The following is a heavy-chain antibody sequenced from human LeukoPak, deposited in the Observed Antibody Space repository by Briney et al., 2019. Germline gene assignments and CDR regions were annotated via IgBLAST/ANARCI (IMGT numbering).Heavy chain of an antibody. V-gene: IGHV3-9*03. CDR1: GFIFDDYA. CDR3: AKDRVSAATGFDAFDM. CDR2: ISWNSGYI. Sequence: GGSLRLSCAASGFIFDDYAMHWVRQSPGKGLEWVSGISWNSGYIDYADSVKGRFTISRDNAKKSLYLQMNSLRTEDMDLYICAKDRVSAATGFDAFDMWGKGTMVTVSS. D-gene: IGHD3-9*01. J-gene: IGHJ3*02.